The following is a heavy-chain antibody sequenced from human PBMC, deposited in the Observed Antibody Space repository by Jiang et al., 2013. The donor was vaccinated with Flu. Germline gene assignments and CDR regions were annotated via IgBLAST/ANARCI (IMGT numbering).Heavy chain of an antibody. J-gene: IGHJ3*02. CDR1: SSYA. D-gene: IGHD3-3*01. CDR2: IIPILGIA. V-gene: IGHV1-69*04. Sequence: SSYAISWVRQAPGQGLEWMGRIIPILGIANYAQKFQGRVTITADGSTSTAYMELSSLRSEDTAVYYCARDRVGDLRSLKAFDIWGQGTMVTVSS. CDR3: ARDRVGDLRSLKAFDI.